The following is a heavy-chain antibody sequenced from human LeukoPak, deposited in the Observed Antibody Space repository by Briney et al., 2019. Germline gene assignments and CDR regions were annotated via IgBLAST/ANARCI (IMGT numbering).Heavy chain of an antibody. CDR1: GFPFSNYW. D-gene: IGHD3-10*01. CDR3: AGGYGSGSRIFDY. V-gene: IGHV3-74*01. Sequence: GGSLRLSCTASGFPFSNYWMHWVRQGPGKGLVWVSRINSDGSSTSYADSVKGRFTISRDNAKNTLYLQMNSLRAEDTAVYYCAGGYGSGSRIFDYWGQGTLVTVSS. CDR2: INSDGSST. J-gene: IGHJ4*02.